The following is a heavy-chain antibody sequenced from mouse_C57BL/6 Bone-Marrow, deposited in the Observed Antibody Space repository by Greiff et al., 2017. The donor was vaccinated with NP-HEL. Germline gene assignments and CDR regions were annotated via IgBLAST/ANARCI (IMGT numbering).Heavy chain of an antibody. CDR1: GYTFTSYW. CDR2: IDPSDSYT. D-gene: IGHD1-1*01. CDR3: APGSSYGYFDV. J-gene: IGHJ1*03. Sequence: VQLQQPGAELVKPGASVKLSCKASGYTFTSYWMQWVKQRPGQGLEWIGEIDPSDSYTNYNQKFKGKATLTVDTSSSTAYMQLSSLTSEDSAVYYCAPGSSYGYFDVWGTGTTVTVSS. V-gene: IGHV1-50*01.